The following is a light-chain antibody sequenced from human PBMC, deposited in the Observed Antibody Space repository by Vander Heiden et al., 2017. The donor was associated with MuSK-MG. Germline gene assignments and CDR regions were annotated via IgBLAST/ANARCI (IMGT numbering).Light chain of an antibody. Sequence: DIQLTQSPSSLSASVGDRVTITCRASQGISNYLAWYQHKPGKGPNLLIYAASTWQSGVPARFSGSGSGTDFTLTISSLQPEDVATYYCQKYNRAPLTFGGGTKVEIK. V-gene: IGKV1-27*01. J-gene: IGKJ4*01. CDR1: QGISNY. CDR3: QKYNRAPLT. CDR2: AAS.